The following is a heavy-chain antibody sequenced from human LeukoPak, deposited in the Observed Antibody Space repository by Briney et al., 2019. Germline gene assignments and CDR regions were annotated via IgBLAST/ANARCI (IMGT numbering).Heavy chain of an antibody. Sequence: SETLSLTCSVSGASISTFHWTWFRQPAGRGLEWIGLIYSSGSTLLNPSLKNRVVMSVDLTKNQLSLKLTSVTAADTAMYFCARKDGDYWGRGTLVTVSS. CDR3: ARKDGDY. CDR2: IYSSGST. V-gene: IGHV4-4*07. J-gene: IGHJ4*02. CDR1: GASISTFH.